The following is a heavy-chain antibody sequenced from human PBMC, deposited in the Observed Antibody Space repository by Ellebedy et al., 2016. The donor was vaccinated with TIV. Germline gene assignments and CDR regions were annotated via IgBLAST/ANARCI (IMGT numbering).Heavy chain of an antibody. CDR2: IIPILGTP. CDR3: ARTVVPMIVVVTTVEYYFDY. Sequence: SVKVSXXASGGTFSSNALSWVRQAPGEGLEWMRGIIPILGTPNYAQKFQGRVTITADESTSTAYMELSSLRSEDTAMYYCARTVVPMIVVVTTVEYYFDYWGQGTLVTVSS. J-gene: IGHJ4*02. D-gene: IGHD3-22*01. CDR1: GGTFSSNA. V-gene: IGHV1-69*13.